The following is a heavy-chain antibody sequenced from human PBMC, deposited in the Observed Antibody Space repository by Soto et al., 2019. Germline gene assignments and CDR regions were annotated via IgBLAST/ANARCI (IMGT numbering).Heavy chain of an antibody. J-gene: IGHJ4*02. CDR1: GGTFSSSA. CDR2: IIPIFGTA. CDR3: ARGGAELYDFCSGYPFDY. V-gene: IGHV1-69*01. Sequence: QVQLVQSGAEVKKPGSSVKVSCKASGGTFSSSAISWVRQAPGQGLEWMGGIIPIFGTANYAQKFQGRVTITADESTSTAYMELSSLRSEDTAVYYCARGGAELYDFCSGYPFDYWGPGTLVTVSS. D-gene: IGHD3-3*01.